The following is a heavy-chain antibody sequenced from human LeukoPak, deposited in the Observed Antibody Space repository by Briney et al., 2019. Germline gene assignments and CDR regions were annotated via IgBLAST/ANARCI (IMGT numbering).Heavy chain of an antibody. D-gene: IGHD4-11*01. V-gene: IGHV1-69*05. J-gene: IGHJ5*02. CDR3: ARGGDYSNYGSVRFDP. Sequence: GSSVKVSCKASGGTFSSYAISWVRQAPGQGLEWMGRIIPIFGTANYAQKFQGRVTITTDESTSTAYMELSSLRSEDTAVYYCARGGDYSNYGSVRFDPWGQGTLVTVSS. CDR2: IIPIFGTA. CDR1: GGTFSSYA.